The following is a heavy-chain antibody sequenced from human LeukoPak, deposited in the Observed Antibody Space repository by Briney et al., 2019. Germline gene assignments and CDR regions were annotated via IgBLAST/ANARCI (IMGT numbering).Heavy chain of an antibody. J-gene: IGHJ3*02. Sequence: SETLSLTCAVSGYSISSGYYWGWIRPPPGKGREWIGSIYHSGSTYYNPSLKSRVTISEDTYKKQLSLKLSSVTAPDTAVYYCARLLPSGDAFDIWGQGTMVTVSS. CDR3: ARLLPSGDAFDI. CDR1: GYSISSGYY. D-gene: IGHD3-10*01. CDR2: IYHSGST. V-gene: IGHV4-38-2*01.